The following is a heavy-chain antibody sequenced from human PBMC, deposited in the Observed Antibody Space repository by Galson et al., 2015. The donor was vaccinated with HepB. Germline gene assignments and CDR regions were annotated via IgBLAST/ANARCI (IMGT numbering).Heavy chain of an antibody. CDR3: APKVASGTGWFDP. CDR2: FDPEDGET. D-gene: IGHD6-13*01. V-gene: IGHV1-24*01. J-gene: IGHJ5*02. CDR1: GYTLTDLS. Sequence: SVKVSCKVSGYTLTDLSMHWVRQAPGKGLEWMGGFDPEDGETIYAQKFQGRVTMTEDTATDTAYMELSSLKSEDTAVYYCAPKVASGTGWFDPWGQGTLVTVSS.